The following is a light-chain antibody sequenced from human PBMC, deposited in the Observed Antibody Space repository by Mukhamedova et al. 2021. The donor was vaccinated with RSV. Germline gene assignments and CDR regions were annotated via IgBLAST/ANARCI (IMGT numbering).Light chain of an antibody. CDR1: LYSGGKNY. Sequence: LYSGGKNYLDWYVQKPGQSPQLLIYLGSIRASGVPDRFSGSGSGTDFTLKISRVVXDXVGIFFCIXALQTPLTF. J-gene: IGKJ4*01. V-gene: IGKV2-28*01. CDR2: LGS. CDR3: IXALQTPLT.